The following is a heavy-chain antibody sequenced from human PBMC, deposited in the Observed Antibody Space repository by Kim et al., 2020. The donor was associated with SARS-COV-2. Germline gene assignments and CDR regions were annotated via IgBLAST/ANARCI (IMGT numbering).Heavy chain of an antibody. D-gene: IGHD6-13*01. CDR3: ARGRSSSYDAFDI. CDR1: GGSFSGYY. CDR2: INHSGST. J-gene: IGHJ3*02. Sequence: SETLSLTCAVYGGSFSGYYWSWIRQPPGKGLEWIGEINHSGSTNYNPSLKSRVTISVDTSKNQFSLKLSSVTAADTAVYYCARGRSSSYDAFDIWGQGTMVTVSS. V-gene: IGHV4-34*01.